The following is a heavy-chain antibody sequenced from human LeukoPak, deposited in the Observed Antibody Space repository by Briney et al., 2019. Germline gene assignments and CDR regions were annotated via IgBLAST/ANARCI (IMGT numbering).Heavy chain of an antibody. Sequence: GSLRLSCAASGFTFSTYGMNWVRQAPGKGLEWVSHISPTSSSIYYADSVKGRFTISRDNAKNSLYLQMSSLRVEDTAVYYCARDVSSLTSYYYYMDVWGKGTTVTVSS. V-gene: IGHV3-48*04. J-gene: IGHJ6*03. CDR3: ARDVSSLTSYYYYMDV. CDR2: ISPTSSSI. CDR1: GFTFSTYG. D-gene: IGHD6-13*01.